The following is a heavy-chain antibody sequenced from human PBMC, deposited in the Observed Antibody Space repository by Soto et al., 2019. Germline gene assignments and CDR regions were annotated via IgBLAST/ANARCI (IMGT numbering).Heavy chain of an antibody. CDR1: GYTFTSYY. CDR3: ARVFGYSYGVDY. CDR2: IXXSXGXX. Sequence: GASVNVPCKASGYTFTSYYMHLVRQAPGQGLXWMXXIXXSXGXXXYXXXFQGRVTMTRDESTSTAYMELSSLRSEDTAVYYCARVFGYSYGVDYWGQGTLVTVSS. V-gene: IGHV1-46*01. J-gene: IGHJ4*02. D-gene: IGHD5-18*01.